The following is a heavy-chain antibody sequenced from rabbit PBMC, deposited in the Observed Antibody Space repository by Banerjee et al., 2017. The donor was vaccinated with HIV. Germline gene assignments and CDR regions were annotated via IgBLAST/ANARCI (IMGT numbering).Heavy chain of an antibody. CDR1: GIDFSGYYY. D-gene: IGHD6-1*01. CDR3: ARDGGYADYGYALNL. V-gene: IGHV1S45*01. Sequence: QEQLVESGGGLVKPEASLTLTCTASGIDFSGYYYMCWVRQAPGKGLEWIACIDADSSVSTTYANWAKGRFTISKTSSTTVTLQMTSLTAADTATYFCARDGGYADYGYALNLWGPGTLVTVS. J-gene: IGHJ4*01. CDR2: IDADSSVST.